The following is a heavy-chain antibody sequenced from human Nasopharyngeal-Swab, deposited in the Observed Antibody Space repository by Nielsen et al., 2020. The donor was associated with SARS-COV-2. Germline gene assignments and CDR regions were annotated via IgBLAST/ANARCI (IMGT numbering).Heavy chain of an antibody. CDR1: GYTFTNYD. CDR2: MNPDNGNT. Sequence: ASVKVSCKASGYTFTNYDINWVRQATGQGLEWMGWMNPDNGNTGYAQKFQGRVTMTRNTSINTAYMELSSLISEDTAVYYCARQGVFVPAYFHQYYMDVWGKGTTVTVSS. V-gene: IGHV1-8*01. D-gene: IGHD3-16*02. J-gene: IGHJ6*03. CDR3: ARQGVFVPAYFHQYYMDV.